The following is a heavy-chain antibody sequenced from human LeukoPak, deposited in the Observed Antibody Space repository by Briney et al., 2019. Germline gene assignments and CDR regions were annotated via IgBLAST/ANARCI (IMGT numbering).Heavy chain of an antibody. CDR1: GGSISSSNW. CDR2: IYHSGST. Sequence: SETLSLTCAVSGGSISSSNWWSWVRQPPGKGLEWIGEIYHSGSTNYNPSLKSRVTISVDKSKNQFSLKLSSVTAADTAVYYRARDSTAEYYYDSSGYLDYWGQGTLVTVSS. J-gene: IGHJ4*02. D-gene: IGHD3-22*01. V-gene: IGHV4-4*02. CDR3: ARDSTAEYYYDSSGYLDY.